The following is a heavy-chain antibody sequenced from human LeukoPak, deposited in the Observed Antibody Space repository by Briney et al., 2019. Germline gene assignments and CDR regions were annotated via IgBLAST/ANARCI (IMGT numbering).Heavy chain of an antibody. V-gene: IGHV4-34*01. D-gene: IGHD6-19*01. J-gene: IGHJ6*03. CDR2: INHSGST. CDR3: ARPIYSSGWYGRSYYYYYMDV. CDR1: GGSFSGYY. Sequence: SETLSLTCAVYGGSFSGYYWSWIRQPPGKGLEWIGEINHSGSTNYNPSLTSRVTISVGTSKNQFSLKLSSVTAADTAVYYCARPIYSSGWYGRSYYYYYMDVWGKGTTVTISS.